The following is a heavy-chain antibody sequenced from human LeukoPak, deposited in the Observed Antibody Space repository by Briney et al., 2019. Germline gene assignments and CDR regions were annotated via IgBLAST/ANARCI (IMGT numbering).Heavy chain of an antibody. Sequence: GGSLRLSCVGSGFSFSNYWMGWIRQAPGKGLEWVANTKPDEREKYYVDSVKGRFIISRGNAKNSLYLQINSLRVDDTAIYYCTRDGEGASHFWGQGTLVTASS. D-gene: IGHD3-10*01. J-gene: IGHJ4*02. CDR2: TKPDEREK. CDR1: GFSFSNYW. CDR3: TRDGEGASHF. V-gene: IGHV3-7*03.